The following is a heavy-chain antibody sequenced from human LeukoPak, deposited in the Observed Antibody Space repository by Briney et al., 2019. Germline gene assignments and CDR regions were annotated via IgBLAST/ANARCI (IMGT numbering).Heavy chain of an antibody. Sequence: GGSLRLSCAASGFTFSSYSMNWVRQAPGKGLEWVSSISSSSSYIYYADSVKGRFTISRDNAKNSLYLQMNSLRAEDTAVYYCARIVDYDYVWGSFPPFDYWGQGTLVTVSS. V-gene: IGHV3-21*01. CDR1: GFTFSSYS. CDR2: ISSSSSYI. CDR3: ARIVDYDYVWGSFPPFDY. D-gene: IGHD3-16*01. J-gene: IGHJ4*02.